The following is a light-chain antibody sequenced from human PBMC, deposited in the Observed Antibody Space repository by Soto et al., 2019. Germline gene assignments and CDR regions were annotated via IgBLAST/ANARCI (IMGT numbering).Light chain of an antibody. CDR3: AAWDDSLNGPV. CDR2: SNN. Sequence: VLPQPPSASGTPGQRVTISCSGSSSNIGSNTVNWYQQLPGTAPKLLIYSNNQRPSGVPDRFSGSKSGTSASLAISGLQSEDEADYYCAAWDDSLNGPVFGTGTKVTVL. V-gene: IGLV1-44*01. CDR1: SSNIGSNT. J-gene: IGLJ1*01.